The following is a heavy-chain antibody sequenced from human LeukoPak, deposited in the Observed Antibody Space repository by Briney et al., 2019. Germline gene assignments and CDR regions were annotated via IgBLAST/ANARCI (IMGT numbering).Heavy chain of an antibody. CDR3: ARDNSVRDEAWWFNP. Sequence: ASVTVSFTAFGYTFTINYMHWVRQAPGQGPEWMGVISTSGGSTTYAQKFQGRVTLTRDMSTSTDYLELSSLRSEYTAVYYCARDNSVRDEAWWFNPWGQGTLVTVSS. CDR2: ISTSGGST. D-gene: IGHD5-24*01. J-gene: IGHJ5*02. V-gene: IGHV1-46*01. CDR1: GYTFTINY.